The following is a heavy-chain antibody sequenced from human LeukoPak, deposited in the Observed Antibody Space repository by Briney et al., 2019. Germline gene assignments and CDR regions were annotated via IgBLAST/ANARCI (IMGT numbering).Heavy chain of an antibody. V-gene: IGHV3-33*01. Sequence: GRSLRLSCAASGFTFSSYGMHWVRQAPGKGLEWVAVIWYDGSHQYYADSVKGRFTISRDNSKNTLDLQMNSLRAEETAVYYCERAPSSSGWNVGNQYFDYWGQGTLVTVFS. CDR2: IWYDGSHQ. CDR1: GFTFSSYG. D-gene: IGHD6-19*01. CDR3: ERAPSSSGWNVGNQYFDY. J-gene: IGHJ4*02.